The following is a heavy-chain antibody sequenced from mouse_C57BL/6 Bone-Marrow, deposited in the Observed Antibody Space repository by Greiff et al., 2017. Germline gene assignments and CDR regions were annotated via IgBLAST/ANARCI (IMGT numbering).Heavy chain of an antibody. V-gene: IGHV5-4*03. CDR3: ARGLTGYFDY. CDR1: GFTFSSYA. CDR2: ISDGGSYT. Sequence: EVKLVESGGGLVKPGGSLKLSCAASGFTFSSYAMSWVRQTPEKRLEWVATISDGGSYTDYPDNVKGRFTISRDNAKNNLYLQMSHLKSEDTAMYYCARGLTGYFDYWDQGTTLTVTS. J-gene: IGHJ2*01.